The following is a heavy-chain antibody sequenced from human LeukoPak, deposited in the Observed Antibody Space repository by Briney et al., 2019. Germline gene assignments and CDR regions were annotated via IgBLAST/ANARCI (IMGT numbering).Heavy chain of an antibody. Sequence: GGSLRLSCAGSGFTVSSDYMSWVRQAPGKGLEWVSVIYSGGDTFYADSVKGRFTISRDIFKNTLYLQMNSLRAEDTAVYYCAKDRMHYYDSSVYWWGQGTLVTVSS. CDR3: AKDRMHYYDSSVYW. D-gene: IGHD3-22*01. CDR1: GFTVSSDY. J-gene: IGHJ4*02. V-gene: IGHV3-53*01. CDR2: IYSGGDT.